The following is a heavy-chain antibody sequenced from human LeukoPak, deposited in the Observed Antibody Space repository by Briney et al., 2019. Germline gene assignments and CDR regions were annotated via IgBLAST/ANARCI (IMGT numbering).Heavy chain of an antibody. J-gene: IGHJ5*02. D-gene: IGHD3-10*01. CDR1: GYTFNGYY. Sequence: ASVKVSCKASGYTFNGYYMFWVRQAPGQGLEWMGWINPNSGGTNYAQGFQGRVTMTRDTSISTAYMELSTLRSDDTAVYYCALIGDHAWFDPWGQGTLVTVSS. CDR3: ALIGDHAWFDP. V-gene: IGHV1-2*02. CDR2: INPNSGGT.